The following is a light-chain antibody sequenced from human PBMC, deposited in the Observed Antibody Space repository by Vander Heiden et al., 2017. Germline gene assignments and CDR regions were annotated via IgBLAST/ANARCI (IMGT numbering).Light chain of an antibody. CDR3: SSYTTSSTVV. CDR1: SRDVGGYNF. Sequence: QSALSQPASVSGSPAQSITISCTGTSRDVGGYNFVSWSQQHPGKAPKLIINEVSSRPSGVSNRFSGSKSGNTASLTISGLQAEDEADYYCSSYTTSSTVVFGGGTKLTVL. J-gene: IGLJ3*02. V-gene: IGLV2-14*01. CDR2: EVS.